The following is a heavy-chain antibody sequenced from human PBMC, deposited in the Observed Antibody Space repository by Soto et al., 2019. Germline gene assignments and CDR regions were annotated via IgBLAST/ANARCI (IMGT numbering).Heavy chain of an antibody. Sequence: PGGSLRLSCAASGFSFGTFVMTWFRQAPGGGLEWVASITDSGYTASYAETVEGRFTVSRDNSKNKLHLQMNDLRAEDTATYYCAKVRMYSSGPTLFDNWGQGALVTVSS. CDR2: ITDSGYTA. V-gene: IGHV3-23*01. CDR3: AKVRMYSSGPTLFDN. D-gene: IGHD5-18*01. CDR1: GFSFGTFV. J-gene: IGHJ4*02.